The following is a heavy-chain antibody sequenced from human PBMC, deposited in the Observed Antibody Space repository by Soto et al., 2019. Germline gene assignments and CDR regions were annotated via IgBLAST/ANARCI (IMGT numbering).Heavy chain of an antibody. D-gene: IGHD4-17*01. CDR3: AKDMYGDYAAGGAFDI. CDR2: ISWNSGSI. CDR1: GFTFDDYA. Sequence: EVQLVESGGGLVQPGRSLRLSCAASGFTFDDYAMHWVRQAPGKGLEWVPGISWNSGSIGYADSVKGRFTISRDNAKNSLYLQMNSLRAEDTALYYCAKDMYGDYAAGGAFDIWGQGTMVTVSS. V-gene: IGHV3-9*01. J-gene: IGHJ3*02.